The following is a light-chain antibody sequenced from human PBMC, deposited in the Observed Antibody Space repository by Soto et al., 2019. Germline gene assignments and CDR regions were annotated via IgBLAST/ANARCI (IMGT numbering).Light chain of an antibody. CDR3: SSFTNTNSLEDWV. J-gene: IGLJ3*02. Sequence: QSALAQPASVSGSPGQSITISCTGTSSDVGTYNLVSWYQQHPGRAPKLIIYEVDSRTSGISDRFSGSKSGNTASPTISGLQPEDEADYYCSSFTNTNSLEDWVFGGGTKVTV. CDR2: EVD. V-gene: IGLV2-14*02. CDR1: SSDVGTYNL.